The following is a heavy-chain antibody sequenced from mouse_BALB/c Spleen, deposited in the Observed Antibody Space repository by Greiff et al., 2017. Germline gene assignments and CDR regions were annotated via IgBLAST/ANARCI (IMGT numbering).Heavy chain of an antibody. V-gene: IGHV1-54*01. CDR3: ARWDDGYYFDY. Sequence: QVQLQQSGAELVRPGTSVKVSCKASGYSFTHYLIEWVKQRPGQGLEWIGVINPGSGGTNYNEKFKGKATLTADKSSSTAYMQLSSLTSDDSAVYFCARWDDGYYFDYWGQGTTLTVSS. CDR2: INPGSGGT. J-gene: IGHJ2*01. CDR1: GYSFTHYL. D-gene: IGHD2-3*01.